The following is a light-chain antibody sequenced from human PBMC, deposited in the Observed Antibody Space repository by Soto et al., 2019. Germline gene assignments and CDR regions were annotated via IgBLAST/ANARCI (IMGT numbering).Light chain of an antibody. CDR1: QSISSY. CDR3: QQSYSTSRGT. J-gene: IGKJ1*01. CDR2: AAS. Sequence: DIQMTQSPSSLSASVGDRVTITCRASQSISSYLNWYQQKPGKAPKLLIYAASSLQSGVPSRFSGSGSGTDFTLTISSLQPEDFATYYCQQSYSTSRGTFGQGTKVDIK. V-gene: IGKV1-39*01.